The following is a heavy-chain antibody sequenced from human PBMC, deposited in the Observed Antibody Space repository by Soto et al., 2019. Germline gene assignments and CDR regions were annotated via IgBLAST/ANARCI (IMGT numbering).Heavy chain of an antibody. J-gene: IGHJ4*02. Sequence: SETLSLTCTVSGGSINSNNYYWAWIRQPPGKGLAWIASIYYDGSTYYNPSLKSRVTISIDTSKNQFSLRLRSVTAADTAIYYCAKVVVAATRHTEFDSWGQGTLVTVSS. V-gene: IGHV4-39*01. CDR1: GGSINSNNYY. CDR2: IYYDGST. CDR3: AKVVVAATRHTEFDS. D-gene: IGHD2-15*01.